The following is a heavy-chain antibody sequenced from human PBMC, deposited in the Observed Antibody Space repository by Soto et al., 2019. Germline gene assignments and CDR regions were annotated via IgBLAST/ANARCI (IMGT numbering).Heavy chain of an antibody. Sequence: QVRLVQSGAEVKKPGASVKVSCKASGYTFTSYGISWVRQAPGQGLEWMGWISAYNGNTNYAQKLQGRVTMTTDTSTSTAYMELRSLRSDDTAVYYCAREPLGYCSGGSCSHDYYYYYGMDVWGQGTTVTVSS. CDR1: GYTFTSYG. CDR3: AREPLGYCSGGSCSHDYYYYYGMDV. D-gene: IGHD2-15*01. J-gene: IGHJ6*02. V-gene: IGHV1-18*01. CDR2: ISAYNGNT.